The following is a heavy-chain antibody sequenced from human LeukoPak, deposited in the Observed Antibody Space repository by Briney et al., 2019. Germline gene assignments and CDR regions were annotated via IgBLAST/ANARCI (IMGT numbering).Heavy chain of an antibody. CDR1: GFTFSSYA. CDR3: AKASTHDYFYHYMDA. V-gene: IGHV3-23*01. D-gene: IGHD5/OR15-5a*01. Sequence: GGSLRLSCAASGFTFSSYAMTWVRQAPGKGLEWVSVITGSGDSTYYADSVKGRFTISRDNSKNTLYLQMKSLGAEDTALYYCAKASTHDYFYHYMDAWGKGTTVTVTS. J-gene: IGHJ6*03. CDR2: ITGSGDST.